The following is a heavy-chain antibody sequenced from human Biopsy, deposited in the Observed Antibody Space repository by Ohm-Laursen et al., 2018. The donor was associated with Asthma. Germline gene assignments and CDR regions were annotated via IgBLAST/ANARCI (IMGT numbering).Heavy chain of an antibody. Sequence: TQTLTLTCSFSGFSLSSSGANVNWIRQPPGKALEWLARIDWEEDKFYSTSLRTRLTISKGSSEDQVVPTMTNMGPVDTATYYCTRHNDYWGPGIPITVSS. V-gene: IGHV2-70*04. CDR3: TRHNDY. D-gene: IGHD1-14*01. J-gene: IGHJ4*01. CDR2: IDWEEDK. CDR1: GFSLSSSGAN.